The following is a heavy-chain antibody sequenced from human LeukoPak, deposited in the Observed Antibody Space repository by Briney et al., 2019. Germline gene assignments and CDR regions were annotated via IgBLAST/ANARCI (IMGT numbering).Heavy chain of an antibody. Sequence: GGSLRLSCAASGFTFTNYWMIWVRQAPGKGLEWVANINEDGSKKYYVGSVEGRFTISRDNAKNSVFLQMNSLRADDMAMYYCASSSYSCSSSWGQGTLVTVSS. CDR3: ASSSYSCSSS. D-gene: IGHD3-10*01. J-gene: IGHJ5*02. CDR1: GFTFTNYW. V-gene: IGHV3-7*01. CDR2: INEDGSKK.